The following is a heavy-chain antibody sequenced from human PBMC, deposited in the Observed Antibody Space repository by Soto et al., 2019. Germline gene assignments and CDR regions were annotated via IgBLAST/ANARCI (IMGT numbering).Heavy chain of an antibody. D-gene: IGHD2-8*01. J-gene: IGHJ6*03. CDR2: ISSSSSTI. CDR3: ARDPSSLYCTNGVCSDYYYYYYMDV. Sequence: GGSLRLSCAASGFTFSSYSMNWVRQAPGKGLEWVSYISSSSSTIYYADSVKGRFTISRENAKNSLYLQMNGLRAEDTAVYYCARDPSSLYCTNGVCSDYYYYYYMDVWGKGTTVTVSS. CDR1: GFTFSSYS. V-gene: IGHV3-48*01.